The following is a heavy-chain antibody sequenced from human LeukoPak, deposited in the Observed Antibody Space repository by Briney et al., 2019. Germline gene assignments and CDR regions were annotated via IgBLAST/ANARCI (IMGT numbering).Heavy chain of an antibody. CDR2: ISAYNGNT. Sequence: ASVQVSCQASGYTFTSYGIGWVRQAPGQGLEWMGWISAYNGNTNYAQKLQGRVTMTTDTSTSTAYMELRSLRSGDTAVCYCAREDYSNYGSDYWGQGTLVTVSS. CDR1: GYTFTSYG. J-gene: IGHJ4*02. V-gene: IGHV1-18*01. D-gene: IGHD4-11*01. CDR3: AREDYSNYGSDY.